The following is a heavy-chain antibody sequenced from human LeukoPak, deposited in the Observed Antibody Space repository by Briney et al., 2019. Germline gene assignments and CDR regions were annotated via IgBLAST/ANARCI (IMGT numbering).Heavy chain of an antibody. CDR2: IYYSGST. D-gene: IGHD5-12*01. J-gene: IGHJ4*02. Sequence: KPSETLSLTCTVSGGSVSSGSYYWSWIRQPPAKGLEWIGYIYYSGSTNYNPPLKSRVTISVDTSKNQFSLKLSSVTAADTAVYYCARDPGYSGIDYWGQGTLVTVSS. V-gene: IGHV4-61*01. CDR3: ARDPGYSGIDY. CDR1: GGSVSSGSYY.